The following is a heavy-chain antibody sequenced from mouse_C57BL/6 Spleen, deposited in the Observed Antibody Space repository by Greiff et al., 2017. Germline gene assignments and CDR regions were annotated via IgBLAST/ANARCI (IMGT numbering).Heavy chain of an antibody. CDR2: INPGSGGT. CDR3: ARSRDYQAWFAY. CDR1: GYAFTNYL. D-gene: IGHD2-4*01. Sequence: QVQLQQSGAELVRPGTSVKVSCKASGYAFTNYLIEWVKQRPGQGLEWIGVINPGSGGTNYNEKFKGMATLTADKSSSTAYMQLSSLTSEDSAVYFCARSRDYQAWFAYWVQGTLVTVSA. J-gene: IGHJ3*01. V-gene: IGHV1-54*01.